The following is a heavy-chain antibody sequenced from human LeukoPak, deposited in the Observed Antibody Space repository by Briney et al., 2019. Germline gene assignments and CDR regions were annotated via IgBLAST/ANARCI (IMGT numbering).Heavy chain of an antibody. Sequence: GRSLRLSCAASGFTFDDYAMHWVRQAPGKGLEWVSGISWNSGSIGYADSVKGRFTISRDNAKNSLYLQMNSLRAEDTALYYCAKDIAAADYHYGMDVWGQGTTVTVSS. V-gene: IGHV3-9*01. CDR3: AKDIAAADYHYGMDV. CDR1: GFTFDDYA. CDR2: ISWNSGSI. D-gene: IGHD6-13*01. J-gene: IGHJ6*02.